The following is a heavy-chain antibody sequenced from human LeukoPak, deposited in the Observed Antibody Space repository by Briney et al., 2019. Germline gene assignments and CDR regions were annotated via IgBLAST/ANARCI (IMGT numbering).Heavy chain of an antibody. CDR2: IKGSGDNT. CDR3: ARAAFYGDYEGAFDM. J-gene: IGHJ3*02. V-gene: IGHV3-23*01. D-gene: IGHD4-17*01. Sequence: GGSLRLSCAASGFTFRTYAMGWVRQAPGKGLEWVSSIKGSGDNTHYADSVKGRFTISRDNSRNTLHLQMNSLRAGDTAVYYCARAAFYGDYEGAFDMWGQGTMVTVSS. CDR1: GFTFRTYA.